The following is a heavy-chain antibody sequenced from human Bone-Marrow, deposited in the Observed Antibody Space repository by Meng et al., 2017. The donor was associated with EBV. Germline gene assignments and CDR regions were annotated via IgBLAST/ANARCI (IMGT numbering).Heavy chain of an antibody. CDR2: INPSSGGT. CDR1: GYMFTDYY. CDR3: ARSIFSNDFFN. J-gene: IGHJ4*02. D-gene: IGHD2-21*02. Sequence: QVQPVQSGAGVKKPGASVKVSCKASGYMFTDYYMHWVRQAPGQGLAWMGRINPSSGGTDYAQKFQGRVTMTRDTSISTAYMELTSLRSDDTAIYYCARSIFSNDFFNWGQGTLVTVSS. V-gene: IGHV1-2*06.